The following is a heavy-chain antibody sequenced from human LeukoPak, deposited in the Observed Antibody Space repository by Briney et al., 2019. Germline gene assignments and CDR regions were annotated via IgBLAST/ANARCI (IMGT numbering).Heavy chain of an antibody. CDR2: IYYSGST. V-gene: IGHV4-39*01. CDR1: GGSISSSSYY. CDR3: ARLNVLRFSNYYMDV. D-gene: IGHD3-3*01. Sequence: PSETLSLTCTVSGGSISSSSYYWGWIRQPPGKGLAWIGSIYYSGSTYYNPSLKSRVTISVDTSKNQFSLKLSSVTAADTAVYYCARLNVLRFSNYYMDVWGKGTTVTVSS. J-gene: IGHJ6*03.